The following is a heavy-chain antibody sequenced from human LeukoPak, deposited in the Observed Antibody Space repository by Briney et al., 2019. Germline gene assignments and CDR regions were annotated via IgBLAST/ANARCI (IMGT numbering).Heavy chain of an antibody. V-gene: IGHV3-74*01. CDR1: GFTLNDYW. D-gene: IGHD2-2*01. CDR3: TRDEAESTPNDY. CDR2: VKGDGTKT. J-gene: IGHJ4*02. Sequence: PGGSLRLSCATSGFTLNDYWIHWVRQAPGKGLYWVSGVKGDGTKTVYAASVKGRFTVSRDNARDALFLQMNSLRAEDSAVYYCTRDEAESTPNDYWGQGTLVTVSS.